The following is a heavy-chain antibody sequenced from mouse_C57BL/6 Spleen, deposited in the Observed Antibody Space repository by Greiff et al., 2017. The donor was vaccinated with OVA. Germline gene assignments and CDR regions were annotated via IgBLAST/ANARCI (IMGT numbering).Heavy chain of an antibody. D-gene: IGHD2-4*01. CDR3: ARGCMDDYDWFAY. Sequence: EVQLQQSGPELVKPGASVKIPCKASGYTFTDYNMDWVKQSHGKSLEWIGDINPNNGGTIYNQKFKGKATLTVDKSSSTAYMELRSLTSEDTAVYYCARGCMDDYDWFAYWGQGTLVTVSA. CDR1: GYTFTDYN. CDR2: INPNNGGT. V-gene: IGHV1-18*01. J-gene: IGHJ3*01.